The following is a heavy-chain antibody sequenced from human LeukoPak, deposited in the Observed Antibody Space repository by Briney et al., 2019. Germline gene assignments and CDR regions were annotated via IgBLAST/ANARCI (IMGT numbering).Heavy chain of an antibody. J-gene: IGHJ5*02. CDR1: GGTFSSYA. V-gene: IGHV1-69*01. CDR2: IIPIFGTA. Sequence: GSSVKVSCKASGGTFSSYAISWVRQAPGQGLEWMGGIIPIFGTANYAQKFQGRVTITADESTSTAYMELSSLRSEDTAVYYCARDQGDTYEYSSSWSYNWFDPWGQGTLVTVSS. CDR3: ARDQGDTYEYSSSWSYNWFDP. D-gene: IGHD6-13*01.